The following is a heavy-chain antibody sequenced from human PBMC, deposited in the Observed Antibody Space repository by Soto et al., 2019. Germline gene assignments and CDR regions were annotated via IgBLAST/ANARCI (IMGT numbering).Heavy chain of an antibody. D-gene: IGHD4-17*01. CDR2: IYYSGST. CDR3: ARNRNDDYGDYLDY. V-gene: IGHV4-59*01. Sequence: SETLSLTCTVSGGSISSYYWSWIRQPPGKGLEWIGYIYYSGSTNYNPSLKSRVTISVDTSKNQFSLKLSSVTAADTAVYYCARNRNDDYGDYLDYWGQGTLVTVSS. CDR1: GGSISSYY. J-gene: IGHJ4*02.